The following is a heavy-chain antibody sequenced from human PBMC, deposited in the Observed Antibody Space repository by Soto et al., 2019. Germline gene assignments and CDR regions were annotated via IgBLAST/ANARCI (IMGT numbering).Heavy chain of an antibody. CDR2: IDGSGGIT. J-gene: IGHJ5*02. CDR3: VKNSGWLNT. CDR1: GFTFGTTD. D-gene: IGHD3-9*01. V-gene: IGHV3-23*01. Sequence: AGGSLRLSCAASGFTFGTTDMSWVRQAPGEGLEWVSTIDGSGGITYYADSVKGRFTISRDNSRNTVYLQMNSLRGDDTALYYCVKNSGWLNTWGQGALVTVSS.